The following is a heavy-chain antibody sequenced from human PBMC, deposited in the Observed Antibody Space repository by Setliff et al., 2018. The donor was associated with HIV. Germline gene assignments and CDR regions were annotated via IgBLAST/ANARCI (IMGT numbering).Heavy chain of an antibody. V-gene: IGHV2-70*11. CDR2: IDWDDDK. CDR1: GFSLSTSGMR. J-gene: IGHJ4*02. Sequence: GSGPTLVNPTQTLTLTCTFSGFSLSTSGMRVSWIRQPPGKALEWLARIDWDDDKYYSTSLKTRLTISKDTSKNQVVLTMTNMDPVDTATYYCARIQLVCSSTSCYKGVIDYWGQGTLVTVSS. D-gene: IGHD2-2*02. CDR3: ARIQLVCSSTSCYKGVIDY.